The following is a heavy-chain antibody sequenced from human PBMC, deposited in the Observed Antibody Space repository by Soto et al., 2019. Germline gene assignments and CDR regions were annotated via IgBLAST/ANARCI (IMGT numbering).Heavy chain of an antibody. D-gene: IGHD5-18*01. V-gene: IGHV4-31*03. Sequence: PSETLSLTCTVSGGSIRSGGYYWSWVRQSPRRGLEWIGNIYYSGSTYYNPSLKSRLTISVDTSKNQFSLNLSSVTAADTAVYYCARDRLMATAGTARHYFGLDVWGQGTKVTVSS. CDR1: GGSIRSGGYY. J-gene: IGHJ6*02. CDR2: IYYSGST. CDR3: ARDRLMATAGTARHYFGLDV.